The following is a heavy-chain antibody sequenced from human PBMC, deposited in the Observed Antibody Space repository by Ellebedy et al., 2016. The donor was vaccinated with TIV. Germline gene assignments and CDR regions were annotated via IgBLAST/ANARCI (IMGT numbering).Heavy chain of an antibody. CDR2: ITQSGRT. D-gene: IGHD6-19*01. J-gene: IGHJ4*02. V-gene: IGHV4-34*01. CDR3: AEGRSGWYYFDY. CDR1: GGSFSGYY. Sequence: SETLSLTCAVYGGSFSGYYWSWIRQPPGKGLEWIGEITQSGRTNYNPSLKGRVTISVDTSKSQFSLRLSSVTAADTALYYCAEGRSGWYYFDYWGRGTPVTVSS.